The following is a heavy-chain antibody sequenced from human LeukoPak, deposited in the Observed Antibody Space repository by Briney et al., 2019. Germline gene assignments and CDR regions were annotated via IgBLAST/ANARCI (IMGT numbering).Heavy chain of an antibody. J-gene: IGHJ3*02. D-gene: IGHD3-3*01. CDR1: GGSISSHY. V-gene: IGHV4-59*11. CDR3: VRVGGIGKSDLEAFDI. CDR2: ISYSGKT. Sequence: SETLSLTCTVSGGSISSHYWSWIRQPPGKGLEWIGYISYSGKTNYNPSLKSRVTISADTSKNQFSLKVTSVTAADAAVYYCVRVGGIGKSDLEAFDIWGQGTMVTISS.